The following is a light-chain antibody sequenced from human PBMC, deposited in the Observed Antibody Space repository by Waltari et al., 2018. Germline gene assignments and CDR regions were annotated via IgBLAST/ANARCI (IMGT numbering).Light chain of an antibody. CDR2: DVT. J-gene: IGLJ3*02. CDR3: NSFTSSTTWV. V-gene: IGLV2-14*03. Sequence: QSALTQPASVSGSPGQSITISCTGTSSDVGGPNLFSWYPQNPVQAPKLLIYDVTKWPSGVSDRFSGSKSGNTASLTISGLQAEDEADYYCNSFTSSTTWVFGGGTRVTVL. CDR1: SSDVGGPNL.